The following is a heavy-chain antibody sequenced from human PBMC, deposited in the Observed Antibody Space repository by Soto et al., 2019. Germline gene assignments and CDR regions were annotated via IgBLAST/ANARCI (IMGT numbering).Heavy chain of an antibody. Sequence: QVQLQESGPGLWRPSQTLSLTCTVSVGPFPIGGYSWSGIRQEPGKGLEWIGYTHYSGDTSYNPSLRSRVTISTDTSKTQFSLRLRSVTSADTAVYYCARGDSQVSSVFDYWGQGMLVTVSS. CDR3: ARGDSQVSSVFDY. V-gene: IGHV4-31*03. D-gene: IGHD3-16*01. CDR2: THYSGDT. J-gene: IGHJ4*02. CDR1: VGPFPIGGYS.